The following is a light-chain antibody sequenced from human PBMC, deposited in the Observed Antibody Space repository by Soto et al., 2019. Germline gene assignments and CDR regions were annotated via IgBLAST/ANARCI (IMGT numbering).Light chain of an antibody. J-gene: IGKJ1*01. CDR1: QSISGW. CDR3: QQYNSYWT. CDR2: DAS. Sequence: DIQMTQFPSTLSASVGDRVTITCRASQSISGWLAWYQQKPGKAPQLLIFDASTLESGVPSRFSGTGSGTEFTLTISGLQPDDFATYYCQQYNSYWTFGQGTKVDIK. V-gene: IGKV1-5*01.